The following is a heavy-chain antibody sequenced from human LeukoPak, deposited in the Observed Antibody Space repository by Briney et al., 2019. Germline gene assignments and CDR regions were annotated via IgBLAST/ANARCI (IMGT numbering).Heavy chain of an antibody. V-gene: IGHV3-49*03. Sequence: GGSLRLSCTASGFTFGDYAMSWFRQAPGKGREWVGFIRSKAYGGTTEYAASVKGRFTISRDDSKSIAYLQTHSLKTEDTAVYYCTRDIGLLWFGELRYFDHWGQGTLVTVSS. D-gene: IGHD3-10*01. CDR3: TRDIGLLWFGELRYFDH. J-gene: IGHJ4*02. CDR1: GFTFGDYA. CDR2: IRSKAYGGTT.